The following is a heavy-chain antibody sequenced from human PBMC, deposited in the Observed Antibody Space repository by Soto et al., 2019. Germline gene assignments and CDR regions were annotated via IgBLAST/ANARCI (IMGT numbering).Heavy chain of an antibody. CDR3: ARACGGDCYSDVDYYYYGMDV. J-gene: IGHJ6*02. V-gene: IGHV1-69*12. Sequence: QVQLVQSGAEVKKPGSSVKVSCKASGGTFSSYAISWVRQAPGQGLEWMGGIIPIFGTANYAQKFQGRVTITADESTSTAYMELSSLRSEDTAVYYCARACGGDCYSDVDYYYYGMDVWGQGTTVTVSS. D-gene: IGHD2-21*02. CDR1: GGTFSSYA. CDR2: IIPIFGTA.